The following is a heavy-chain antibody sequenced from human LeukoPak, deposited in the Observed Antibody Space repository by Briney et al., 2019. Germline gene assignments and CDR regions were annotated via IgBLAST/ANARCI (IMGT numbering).Heavy chain of an antibody. CDR2: INHSGST. V-gene: IGHV4-39*07. Sequence: SETLSLTCTVSGGSISSSSYYWGWIRQPPGKGLEWIGEINHSGSTNYSPSLKSRVTISVDTSKNQFSLKLSSVTAADTAVYYCARVRRGYSHGIPLGYYYYMDVWGKGTTVTVSS. CDR1: GGSISSSSYY. D-gene: IGHD5-18*01. J-gene: IGHJ6*03. CDR3: ARVRRGYSHGIPLGYYYYMDV.